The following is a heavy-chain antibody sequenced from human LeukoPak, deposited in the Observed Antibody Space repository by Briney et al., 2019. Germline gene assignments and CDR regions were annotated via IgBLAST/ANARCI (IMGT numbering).Heavy chain of an antibody. CDR1: GYSFTSYW. CDR3: ARHEGYSSSAEVY. D-gene: IGHD6-13*01. J-gene: IGHJ4*02. CDR2: IFPGDSDT. Sequence: GESLKISFKGSGYSFTSYWIGWVRQKPGKGLEWMGIIFPGDSDTRYSPSFQGHVTISSDKSIKTAYLQWSSLKASDTAMYYCARHEGYSSSAEVYWGQGTLVTVSS. V-gene: IGHV5-51*01.